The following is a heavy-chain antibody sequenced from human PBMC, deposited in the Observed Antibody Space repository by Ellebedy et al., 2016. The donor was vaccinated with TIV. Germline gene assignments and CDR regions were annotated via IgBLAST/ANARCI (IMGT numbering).Heavy chain of an antibody. D-gene: IGHD5-24*01. CDR1: GYTFTGYY. CDR2: INPDRGDT. CDR3: ARGLGWLQRDSDY. V-gene: IGHV1-2*06. Sequence: AASVKVSCKASGYTFTGYYIHWVRQAPGEELEWMGRINPDRGDTDYAQKFQGRVTMTRDTSISTAYMEMSRLRSDDTAVYFCARGLGWLQRDSDYWGQGTLVTVSS. J-gene: IGHJ4*02.